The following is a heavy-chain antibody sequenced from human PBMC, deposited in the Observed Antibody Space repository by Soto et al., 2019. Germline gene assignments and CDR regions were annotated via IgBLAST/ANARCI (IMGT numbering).Heavy chain of an antibody. CDR3: ARRVVVVTDLDY. J-gene: IGHJ4*02. CDR1: GFSFSSYA. D-gene: IGHD2-21*02. Sequence: PGGSLRLSCAASGFSFSSYAMRWVRQAPGKGLEWVSGISSSGGSTYYADSVKGRFTMSRDNSKNTLYLQMNSLRAEDTAVYYCARRVVVVTDLDYWGQGTLVTVSS. CDR2: ISSSGGST. V-gene: IGHV3-23*01.